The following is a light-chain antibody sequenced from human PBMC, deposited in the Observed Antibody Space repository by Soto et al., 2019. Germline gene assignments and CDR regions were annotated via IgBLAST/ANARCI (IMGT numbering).Light chain of an antibody. Sequence: SYELTQPPSVSVAPGKTAKITCGGNNIGSKSVHWYQQKPGQAPVLVIFYDSVRPSGIPERFSGCNSGNTATLTITRVEDGDEADYYCQVWDSSSDHGVFGTGPKLTVL. CDR1: NIGSKS. CDR2: YDS. J-gene: IGLJ1*01. CDR3: QVWDSSSDHGV. V-gene: IGLV3-21*04.